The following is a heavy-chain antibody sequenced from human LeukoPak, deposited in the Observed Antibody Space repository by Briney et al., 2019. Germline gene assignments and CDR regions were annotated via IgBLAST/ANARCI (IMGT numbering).Heavy chain of an antibody. CDR3: AKVEWRGNAFDI. V-gene: IGHV3-74*01. CDR2: INSDGSTT. J-gene: IGHJ3*02. Sequence: PGGSLRLSCAASGFTFSSYWMHWVRQAPGKGLVWVSRINSDGSTTNYADSVKDRFTISRDNAKNTLYLQMHSLRAEDTAVYYCAKVEWRGNAFDIWGQGTMVTVSS. D-gene: IGHD3-3*01. CDR1: GFTFSSYW.